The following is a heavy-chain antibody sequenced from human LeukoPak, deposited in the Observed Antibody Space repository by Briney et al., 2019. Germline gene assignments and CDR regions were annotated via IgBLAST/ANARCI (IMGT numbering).Heavy chain of an antibody. CDR3: ARGKDYHDYSY. J-gene: IGHJ4*02. D-gene: IGHD4-17*01. V-gene: IGHV4-59*01. CDR2: IYYSGST. CDR1: GGSISSYY. Sequence: SETLSLTCTVWGGSISSYYWSWIRQPPGKGLEWIGYIYYSGSTNYTPSLKSRVTISVDTSKNQFSLKLSSVTAADTAVYYCARGKDYHDYSYWGQGTLVTVSS.